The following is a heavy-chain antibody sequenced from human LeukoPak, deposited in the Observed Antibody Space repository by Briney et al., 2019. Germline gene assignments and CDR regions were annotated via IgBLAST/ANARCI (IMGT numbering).Heavy chain of an antibody. J-gene: IGHJ5*02. V-gene: IGHV1-2*04. CDR2: INPNSGGT. CDR3: ARDFSPHYGDYVYNWFDP. CDR1: GYTFTGYY. D-gene: IGHD4-17*01. Sequence: GASVKVSCEASGYTFTGYYMHWVRQAPGQGLEWMGWINPNSGGTNYAQKFQGWVTMTRDTSISTAYMELSRLRSDDTAVYYCARDFSPHYGDYVYNWFDPWGQGTLVTVSS.